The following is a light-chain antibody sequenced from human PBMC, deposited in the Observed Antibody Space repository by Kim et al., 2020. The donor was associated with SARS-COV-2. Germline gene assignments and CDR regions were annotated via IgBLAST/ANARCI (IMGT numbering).Light chain of an antibody. V-gene: IGKV1-9*01. J-gene: IGKJ4*01. CDR3: QQVKSYPRT. CDR1: QSISSY. CDR2: AAS. Sequence: ASVGDRVTISCRASQSISSYLSSYQQKPGKAPNLLFSAASTLQSGVPSRFSGSGSGTDFTLTISSLQPEDFAPYYCQQVKSYPRTFGGGTKVDIK.